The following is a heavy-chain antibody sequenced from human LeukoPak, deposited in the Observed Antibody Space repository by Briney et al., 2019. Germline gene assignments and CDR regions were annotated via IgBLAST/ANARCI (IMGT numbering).Heavy chain of an antibody. CDR3: ARVFDDAFDI. D-gene: IGHD3-9*01. J-gene: IGHJ3*02. V-gene: IGHV4-38-2*02. CDR2: IYYSGST. Sequence: SETLSLTCTVSNYSISSGYYWGWIRQPPGKGLEWIGSIYYSGSTYYNPSLKSRVTISVDTSKNQFSLKLSSVTAADTAVYYCARVFDDAFDIWGQGTMVTVSS. CDR1: NYSISSGYY.